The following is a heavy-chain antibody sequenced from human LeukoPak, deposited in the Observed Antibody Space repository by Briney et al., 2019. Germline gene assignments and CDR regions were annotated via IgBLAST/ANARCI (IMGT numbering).Heavy chain of an antibody. V-gene: IGHV1-2*02. D-gene: IGHD3-10*01. J-gene: IGHJ5*02. Sequence: GASVKVSCKASGYTFTGYYMHWVRQAPGQGLEWMGWINANSGGTNYAQKFQGRVTMTRDTSISTAYTELSRLRSDDTAVYYCASERITMVRGAKSNWFDPWGQGTLVTVSS. CDR2: INANSGGT. CDR3: ASERITMVRGAKSNWFDP. CDR1: GYTFTGYY.